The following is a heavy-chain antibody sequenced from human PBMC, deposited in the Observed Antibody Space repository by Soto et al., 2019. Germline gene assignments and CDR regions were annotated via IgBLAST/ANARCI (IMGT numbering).Heavy chain of an antibody. CDR1: GFALTPYA. V-gene: IGHV3-30-3*01. CDR2: ISYDGSYM. J-gene: IGHJ2*01. Sequence: QEQLVESGGGVVQPGRSLRLSCAASGFALTPYAMHWVSQAPGKGLEWVAIISYDGSYMSYGDSVKGRFTISRDNSEKSLYLKMDSMTSEDTAVYYCASDCDRVGGSYLCKFDLWGRGTLVTVYS. D-gene: IGHD1-26*01. CDR3: ASDCDRVGGSYLCKFDL.